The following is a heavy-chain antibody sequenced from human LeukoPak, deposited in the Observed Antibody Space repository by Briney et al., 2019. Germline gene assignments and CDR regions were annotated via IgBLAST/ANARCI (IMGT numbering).Heavy chain of an antibody. J-gene: IGHJ6*03. Sequence: GGSLRLSCAASGFTFNFYSMNWVRQAPGKGLEWVSSISSSSSYIYYADSVRGRFTISRDNAKNSLYLQMNSLRAEDTAVYYCAKVAVRGVTRYYYYMDVWGKGTTVTVSS. CDR3: AKVAVRGVTRYYYYMDV. CDR2: ISSSSSYI. V-gene: IGHV3-21*01. CDR1: GFTFNFYS. D-gene: IGHD3-10*01.